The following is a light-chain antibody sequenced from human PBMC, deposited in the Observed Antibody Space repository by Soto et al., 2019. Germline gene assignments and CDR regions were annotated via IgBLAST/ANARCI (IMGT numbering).Light chain of an antibody. CDR1: QSVSSSY. CDR3: QHYGTSPFT. CDR2: GAS. J-gene: IGKJ3*01. Sequence: EIVLTQSPGTLSLSPGERATFSCRASQSVSSSYVAWYKQKPGQAPMLLIYGASSRATGIPDSFSGSGSGTDFTLTISRPEPKDVAVYYCQHYGTSPFTFGPGTKVDIK. V-gene: IGKV3-20*01.